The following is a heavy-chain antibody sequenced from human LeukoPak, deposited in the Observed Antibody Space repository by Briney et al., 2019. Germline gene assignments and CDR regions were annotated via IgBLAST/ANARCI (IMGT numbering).Heavy chain of an antibody. Sequence: GGCLRLSCAASGFTSCSYAMSWVRQAPGKGLEWVSGIIGSGGSTYYAESVKGRFTISRDNSKNTLYLQMNSLRAEDTAVYYCAKGTRSSSWFHFDYWGQGTLVTVSS. CDR3: AKGTRSSSWFHFDY. J-gene: IGHJ4*02. V-gene: IGHV3-23*01. CDR1: GFTSCSYA. CDR2: IIGSGGST. D-gene: IGHD6-13*01.